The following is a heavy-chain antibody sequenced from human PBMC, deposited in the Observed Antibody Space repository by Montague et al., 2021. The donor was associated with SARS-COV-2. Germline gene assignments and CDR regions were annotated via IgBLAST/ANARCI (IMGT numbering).Heavy chain of an antibody. CDR3: ARGARQGYGFRLGSFDS. CDR2: INHSGST. CDR1: GGSFSGYY. Sequence: ETLSLTCAVYGGSFSGYYWNWIRQPPGKGLEWTGEINHSGSTNYNPSLKSRVTMSVGTSKNQFSLKLSSVTAADTAVYYCARGARQGYGFRLGSFDSWGQGTLVTVSS. D-gene: IGHD3-10*01. V-gene: IGHV4-34*01. J-gene: IGHJ4*02.